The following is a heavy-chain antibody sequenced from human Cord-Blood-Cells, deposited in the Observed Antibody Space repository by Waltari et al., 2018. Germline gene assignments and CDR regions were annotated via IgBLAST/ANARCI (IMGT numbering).Heavy chain of an antibody. CDR3: ARNYCSSTSCDAFDI. CDR1: SSYY. CDR2: IYYSGST. J-gene: IGHJ3*02. Sequence: SSYYWGWIRQPPGKGLEWIGSIYYSGSTYYNPSLKSRVTISVDTSKNQFSLKLSSVTAADTAVYYCARNYCSSTSCDAFDIWGQGTMVTVSS. V-gene: IGHV4-39*01. D-gene: IGHD2-2*01.